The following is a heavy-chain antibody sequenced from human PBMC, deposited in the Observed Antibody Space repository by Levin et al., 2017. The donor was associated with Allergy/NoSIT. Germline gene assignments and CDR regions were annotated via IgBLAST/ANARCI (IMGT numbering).Heavy chain of an antibody. Sequence: GGSLRLSCAASGFTFSTYWMSWVRQAPGKGLEWVANIKQDGSEKYYVDSVKGRFTIDRDNAKNSLFLQMNSLRAEDTAVYYCAKRTSAARAFDSWGQGTLVTVSS. CDR2: IKQDGSEK. D-gene: IGHD1-7*01. CDR1: GFTFSTYW. V-gene: IGHV3-7*03. CDR3: AKRTSAARAFDS. J-gene: IGHJ4*02.